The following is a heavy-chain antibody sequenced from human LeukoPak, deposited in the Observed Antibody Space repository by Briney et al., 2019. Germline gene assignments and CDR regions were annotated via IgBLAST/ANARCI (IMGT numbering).Heavy chain of an antibody. J-gene: IGHJ4*02. CDR2: IYPGDSDT. V-gene: IGHV5-51*01. CDR3: ARRGDSSGYMYYFDY. CDR1: GYSFTSYW. D-gene: IGHD3-22*01. Sequence: GESLKISCKGSGYSFTSYWIGWVRQMPGKRLEWMGSIYPGDSDTRYSPSFQGQVTISADKSISTAYLQWSSLKASDTAMYYCARRGDSSGYMYYFDYWGQGTLVTVSS.